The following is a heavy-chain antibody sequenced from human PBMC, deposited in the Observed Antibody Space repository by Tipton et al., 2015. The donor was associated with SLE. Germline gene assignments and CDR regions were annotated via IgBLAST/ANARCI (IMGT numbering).Heavy chain of an antibody. Sequence: TLSLTCTVSGYSISSDYFWGWIRQPPGRGLEWIGSIYHSGSTYYKSSLKSRVSISVDTSKNQFSLKLSSVTAADTAVYYCARTWVVVPALFDPWGQGTLVTVSS. J-gene: IGHJ5*02. D-gene: IGHD2-2*01. CDR3: ARTWVVVPALFDP. CDR2: IYHSGST. CDR1: GYSISSDYF. V-gene: IGHV4-38-2*02.